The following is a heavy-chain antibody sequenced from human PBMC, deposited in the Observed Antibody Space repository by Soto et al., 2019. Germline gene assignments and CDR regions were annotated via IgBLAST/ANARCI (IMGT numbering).Heavy chain of an antibody. J-gene: IGHJ4*02. CDR2: IYDSGST. CDR3: AGAPGGLNYFHH. CDR1: GGSVSNGGYY. V-gene: IGHV4-31*03. Sequence: SETLSLTCTVSGGSVSNGGYYWSWIRQHPGKGLEWIGYIYDSGSTYYNPSLKSRITISVDTSKNQFSLKLSSVTAADTAVYFCAGAPGGLNYFHHWGQGTLVTVSS. D-gene: IGHD3-16*01.